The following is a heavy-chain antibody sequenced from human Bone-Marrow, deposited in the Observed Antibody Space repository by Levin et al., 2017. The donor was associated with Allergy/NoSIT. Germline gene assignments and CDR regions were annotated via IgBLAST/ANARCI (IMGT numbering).Heavy chain of an antibody. Sequence: PGESLKISCKASGYTFTSYYMHWVRQAPGQGLEWMGIINPSGGSTSYAQKFQGRVTMTRDTSTSTVYMELSSLRSEDTAVYYCQIVVVVAAREAVFFDYWGQGTLVTVSS. CDR2: INPSGGST. V-gene: IGHV1-46*01. J-gene: IGHJ4*02. CDR1: GYTFTSYY. CDR3: QIVVVVAAREAVFFDY. D-gene: IGHD2-15*01.